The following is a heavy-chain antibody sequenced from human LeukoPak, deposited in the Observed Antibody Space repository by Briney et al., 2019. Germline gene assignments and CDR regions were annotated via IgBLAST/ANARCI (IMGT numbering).Heavy chain of an antibody. CDR3: ASHGYYYYIDV. Sequence: SETLSLTCTVSGGSIHRYYWRWFRQPPGKGLEWIGYIYTTGSTNYDPSLMSRVTISIDTSMSQFSLTLSSVTAADTDVYYSASHGYYYYIDVWGNGTTVTVSS. CDR1: GGSIHRYY. V-gene: IGHV4-4*08. CDR2: IYTTGST. J-gene: IGHJ6*03.